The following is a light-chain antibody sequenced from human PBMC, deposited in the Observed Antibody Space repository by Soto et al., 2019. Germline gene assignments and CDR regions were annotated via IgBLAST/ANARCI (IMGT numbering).Light chain of an antibody. CDR1: QSVSRNY. V-gene: IGKV3-20*01. J-gene: IGKJ4*01. Sequence: EIVLTQSPGTLSLSPGERAALSCRASQSVSRNYVAWYQHKPGQTPRLLIYGSSSRANGIPDRFSGIGSGTDFTLTISRLEPEDFAVYYCQQYGTSPLTFGGGTKVDIK. CDR2: GSS. CDR3: QQYGTSPLT.